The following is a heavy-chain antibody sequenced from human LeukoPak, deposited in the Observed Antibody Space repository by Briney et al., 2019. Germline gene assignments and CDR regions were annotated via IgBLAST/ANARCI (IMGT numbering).Heavy chain of an antibody. V-gene: IGHV4-39*01. CDR1: GGSITYPGYY. Sequence: PSETLSLTRPVSGGSITYPGYYWGWIRQPPGKGLEWIGSISYSANTYYNPSRKSLVTISVDPSKNQFSLNLRSVTAADTAVYYCARRLSYYYGVDVWGQGTTVIVSS. CDR2: ISYSANT. CDR3: ARRLSYYYGVDV. J-gene: IGHJ6*02.